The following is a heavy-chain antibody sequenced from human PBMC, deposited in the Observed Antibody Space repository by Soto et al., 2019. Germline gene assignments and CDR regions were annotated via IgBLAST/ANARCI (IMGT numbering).Heavy chain of an antibody. CDR3: ARASDYYGSGSYSGDFDY. V-gene: IGHV4-30-4*01. D-gene: IGHD3-10*01. J-gene: IGHJ4*02. CDR2: IYYSGST. CDR1: GGSISSGDYY. Sequence: SETLSLTCTVSGGSISSGDYYWSWIRQPPGKGLEWIGYIYYSGSTYYNPSLKSRVTISVDTSKNQFSLKLSSVTAADTAVYYCARASDYYGSGSYSGDFDYWGQGTLVTVSS.